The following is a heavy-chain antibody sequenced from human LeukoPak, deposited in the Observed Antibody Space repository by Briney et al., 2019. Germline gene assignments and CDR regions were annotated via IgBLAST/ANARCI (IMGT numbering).Heavy chain of an antibody. CDR3: AKLGPGYCSVGTCYSRWYYFDS. CDR1: GFTFNNYV. CDR2: ISGSGGRI. J-gene: IGHJ4*02. D-gene: IGHD2-15*01. V-gene: IGHV3-23*01. Sequence: PGGSLRLSCAASGFTFNNYVMSWVRQAPGKGLEWVSGISGSGGRIYYADSVKGRFNISRDNSKKTLYLQMNSLRAEDSALYYCAKLGPGYCSVGTCYSRWYYFDSWGQGTLVTVSS.